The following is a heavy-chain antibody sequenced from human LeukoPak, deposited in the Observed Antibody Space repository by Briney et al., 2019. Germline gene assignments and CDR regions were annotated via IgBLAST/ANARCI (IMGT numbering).Heavy chain of an antibody. CDR2: IYYSGST. J-gene: IGHJ4*02. CDR3: ARTRYGDYFDY. CDR1: GGSISSSSYY. V-gene: IGHV4-61*01. Sequence: SETLSLTCTVSGGSISSSSYYWSWIRQPPGKGLEWIGYIYYSGSTNYIPSLKSRVTISVDTSKNQFSLKLSSVTAADTAVYYCARTRYGDYFDYWGQGTLITVSS. D-gene: IGHD4-17*01.